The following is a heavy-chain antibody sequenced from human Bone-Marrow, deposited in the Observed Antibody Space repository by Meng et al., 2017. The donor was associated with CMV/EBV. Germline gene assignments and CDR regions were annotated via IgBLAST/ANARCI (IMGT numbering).Heavy chain of an antibody. J-gene: IGHJ4*02. D-gene: IGHD5-18*01. CDR2: INHSGST. Sequence: SETLSLTCDVHGGSLSDHYWNWIRQSPGKGLEWIGEINHSGSTNYNPSLKGRVTVSVDTSKNQFSLKMTSLTAADTAVYYCARAPDYGGYSGWRYFDYWGQGNLVTVSS. CDR1: GGSLSDHY. CDR3: ARAPDYGGYSGWRYFDY. V-gene: IGHV4-34*01.